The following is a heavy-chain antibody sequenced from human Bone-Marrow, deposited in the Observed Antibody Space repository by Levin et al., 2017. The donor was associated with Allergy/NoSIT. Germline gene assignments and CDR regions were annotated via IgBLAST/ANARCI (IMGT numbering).Heavy chain of an antibody. CDR3: AKAPRYRTFYYYGMDV. CDR2: ISWNSVSI. Sequence: GGSLRLSCAASGFTFEDYAMHWVRQVPGKGLEWVAGISWNSVSIGYADSVTGRFTVSRDNAKNSLYLQMNSLRPEDTALYYCAKAPRYRTFYYYGMDVWDQGTAVTV. V-gene: IGHV3-9*01. CDR1: GFTFEDYA. D-gene: IGHD1-14*01. J-gene: IGHJ6*02.